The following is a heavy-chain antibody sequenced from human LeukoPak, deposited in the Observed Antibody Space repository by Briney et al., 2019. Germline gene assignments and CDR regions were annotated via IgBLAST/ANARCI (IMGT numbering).Heavy chain of an antibody. CDR2: INHSGST. V-gene: IGHV4-34*01. J-gene: IGHJ4*02. Sequence: PSETLSLTCAVYGGSFSGYYWSWIRQPPGKGLEWIGEINHSGSTNYNPSLKSRVTISVDTSKNQFSLKLSSVTAADTAVYYCARGPTKDSYGSGSYYTTYFDYWGQGTLVTVSS. CDR3: ARGPTKDSYGSGSYYTTYFDY. D-gene: IGHD3-10*01. CDR1: GGSFSGYY.